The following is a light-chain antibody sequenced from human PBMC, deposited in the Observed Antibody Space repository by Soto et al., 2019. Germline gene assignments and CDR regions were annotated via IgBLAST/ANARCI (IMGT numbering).Light chain of an antibody. Sequence: QSALTQPASVSGSPGQSITISCTGTSSDVGGYNSVSWYQQHPGKAPKLMIYDVRNRPSGVSNRFSGSKSGNTASLTISGLQAEDEADYYCSSYTSSNTLVFGAGTKLTVL. J-gene: IGLJ1*01. CDR1: SSDVGGYNS. V-gene: IGLV2-14*01. CDR2: DVR. CDR3: SSYTSSNTLV.